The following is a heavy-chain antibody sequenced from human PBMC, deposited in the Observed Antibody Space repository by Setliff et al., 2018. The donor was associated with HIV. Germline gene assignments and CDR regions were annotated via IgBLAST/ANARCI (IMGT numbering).Heavy chain of an antibody. Sequence: PSLTCAVYGGSFSGYYWSWIRQPPGKGLEWIGEVNHSGSTNYNPSLKSRVTISVDMSKNQFSLKLSSVTAADTAVYYCARARATETTFHYFDYYMDVWGKGTTVTVSS. CDR2: VNHSGST. CDR1: GGSFSGYY. J-gene: IGHJ6*03. V-gene: IGHV4-34*01. CDR3: ARARATETTFHYFDYYMDV. D-gene: IGHD4-4*01.